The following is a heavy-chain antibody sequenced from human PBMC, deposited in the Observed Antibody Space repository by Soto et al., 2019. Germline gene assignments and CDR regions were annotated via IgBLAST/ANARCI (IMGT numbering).Heavy chain of an antibody. V-gene: IGHV3-21*01. D-gene: IGHD5-18*01. CDR2: ISSSSSYI. J-gene: IGHJ4*02. CDR3: ARDQPGYSYGYGLGY. CDR1: GFTFSSYS. Sequence: EVQLVESGGGLVKPGGSLRLSCAASGFTFSSYSMNWARQAPGQGLEWVSSISSSSSYIYYADSVKSRFTISRDNAKNSLYLQMNSLRAEDTAVYYCARDQPGYSYGYGLGYWGQGTLVTVSS.